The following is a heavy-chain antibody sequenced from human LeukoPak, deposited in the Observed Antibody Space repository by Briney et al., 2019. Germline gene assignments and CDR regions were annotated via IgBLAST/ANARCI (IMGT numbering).Heavy chain of an antibody. J-gene: IGHJ4*02. CDR3: ARDNMYGSGSFDY. CDR2: IIPIFGTA. D-gene: IGHD3-10*01. V-gene: IGHV1-69*01. Sequence: GASVKVSCKASGGTFSSYAISWVRQAPGQGLEWMGGIIPIFGTANYAQKFQGRVTITADESTSTAYMELSSLRSEDTAVYYCARDNMYGSGSFDYWGQGTLVTVSS. CDR1: GGTFSSYA.